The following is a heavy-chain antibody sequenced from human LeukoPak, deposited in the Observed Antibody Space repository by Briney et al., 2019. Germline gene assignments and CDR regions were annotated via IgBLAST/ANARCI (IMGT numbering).Heavy chain of an antibody. Sequence: GGSLRLSCAASGFTFSSYSMNWVRQAPGKGLEWVSYISSSSSTIYYADSVKGRFTISRDNAKNSLYLQMNSLRAEDTAVYYCASEGATSPFDYWGQGTLVTVSS. V-gene: IGHV3-48*01. D-gene: IGHD1-26*01. CDR3: ASEGATSPFDY. CDR1: GFTFSSYS. CDR2: ISSSSSTI. J-gene: IGHJ4*02.